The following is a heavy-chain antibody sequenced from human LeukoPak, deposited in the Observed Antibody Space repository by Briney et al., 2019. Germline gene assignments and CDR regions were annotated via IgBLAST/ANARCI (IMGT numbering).Heavy chain of an antibody. D-gene: IGHD3-10*01. V-gene: IGHV3-23*01. J-gene: IGHJ6*04. CDR3: AKPQWFGEDYYYYGMDA. Sequence: GGSLRLSCAASGFTFSSYAMSWVRQAPGKGLEWVSAISGSGGSTYYADSVKGRFTISRDNSKNTLYLQMNSLRAEDTAVYYCAKPQWFGEDYYYYGMDAWGKGTTVTVSS. CDR2: ISGSGGST. CDR1: GFTFSSYA.